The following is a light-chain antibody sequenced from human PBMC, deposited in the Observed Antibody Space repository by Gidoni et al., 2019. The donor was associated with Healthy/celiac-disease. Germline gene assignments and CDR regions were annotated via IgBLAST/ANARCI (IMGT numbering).Light chain of an antibody. CDR1: QSVSSSY. V-gene: IGKV3-20*01. CDR2: GES. CDR3: QKYGSSRWT. Sequence: EIVFTQSPVTLSLSPGERATLSCRASQSVSSSYLAWYQQKPGQAPRLLIYGESSRATGIPDRFSGSGSGKDFTLTISRLEPEDFAVYYCQKYGSSRWTFGQGTKVEIK. J-gene: IGKJ1*01.